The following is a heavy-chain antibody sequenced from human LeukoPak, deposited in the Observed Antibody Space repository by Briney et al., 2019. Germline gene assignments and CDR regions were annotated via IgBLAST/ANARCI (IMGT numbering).Heavy chain of an antibody. D-gene: IGHD4-17*01. Sequence: PGGSLRLSCAASGFTFSSYSMNWVRQAPGKGLEWVSAISGSGGSTYYADSVKGRFIISRDNSKNTLYLQMNSLRAEDTAVYYCAKDDTVTTGLGMDPDAFDIWGQGTMVTVSS. CDR2: ISGSGGST. CDR3: AKDDTVTTGLGMDPDAFDI. J-gene: IGHJ3*02. V-gene: IGHV3-23*01. CDR1: GFTFSSYS.